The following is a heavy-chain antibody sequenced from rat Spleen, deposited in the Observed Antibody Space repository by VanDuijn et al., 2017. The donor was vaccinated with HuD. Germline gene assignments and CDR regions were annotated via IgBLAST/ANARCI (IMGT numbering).Heavy chain of an antibody. D-gene: IGHD5-1*01. V-gene: IGHV5-7*01. CDR1: GFTFSDYY. CDR3: ARQNWPYYFDY. J-gene: IGHJ2*01. Sequence: EVQLVESGGGLVQPGRSMKLSCAASGFTFSDYYMAWVRQSPKKGLEWVATISYDGSSTYYRDSVKGRFTFSRDNPKSTLYLQMDSLRSEDTATYYCARQNWPYYFDYWGQGVMVTVSS. CDR2: ISYDGSST.